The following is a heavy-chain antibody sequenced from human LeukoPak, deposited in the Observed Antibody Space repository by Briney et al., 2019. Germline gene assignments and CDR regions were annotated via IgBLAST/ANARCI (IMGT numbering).Heavy chain of an antibody. V-gene: IGHV4-30-2*01. J-gene: IGHJ4*02. D-gene: IGHD3-22*01. CDR1: GGSISSGGYS. CDR3: ARGGFYYYDSSGYPTDY. Sequence: SETLSLTCAVSGGSISSGGYSWSWIRQPPGKGLEWIGYIYHSGSTYYNPSLKSRVTVSVDRSKNQFSLKLSSVTAADTAVYYCARGGFYYYDSSGYPTDYWGQGTLVTVSS. CDR2: IYHSGST.